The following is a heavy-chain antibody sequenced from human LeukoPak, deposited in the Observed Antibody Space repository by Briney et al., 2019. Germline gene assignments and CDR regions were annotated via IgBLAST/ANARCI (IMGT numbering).Heavy chain of an antibody. D-gene: IGHD6-6*01. J-gene: IGHJ4*02. Sequence: SVTVSCKASGGTFSSYAISWVRQAPGQGLEWMGRIIPILGIANYAQKFQGRVTITADKSTSTAYMELSSLRSEDTAVYYCARDGVYSSPSVDYWGQGTLVTVSS. CDR1: GGTFSSYA. CDR3: ARDGVYSSPSVDY. V-gene: IGHV1-69*04. CDR2: IIPILGIA.